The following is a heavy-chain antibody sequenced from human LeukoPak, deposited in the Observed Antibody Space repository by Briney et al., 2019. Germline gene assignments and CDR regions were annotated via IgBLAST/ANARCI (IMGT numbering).Heavy chain of an antibody. CDR1: GGSFSGYY. CDR2: INHSGST. CDR3: ARGRYGSGMRRRNWFDP. J-gene: IGHJ5*02. V-gene: IGHV4-34*01. D-gene: IGHD3-10*01. Sequence: SETLSLTCAVYGGSFSGYYWSWIRQPPGKELEWIGEINHSGSTNYNPSLKSRVTISVDTSKNQFSLKLSSVTAADTAVYYCARGRYGSGMRRRNWFDPWGQGTLVTVSS.